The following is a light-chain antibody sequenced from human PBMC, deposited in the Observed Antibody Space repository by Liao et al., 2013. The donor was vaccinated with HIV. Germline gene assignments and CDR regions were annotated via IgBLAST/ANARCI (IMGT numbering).Light chain of an antibody. CDR2: QDD. J-gene: IGLJ3*02. V-gene: IGLV3-1*01. Sequence: SYELTQAPSVSVSPGQTASFTCTGNNLGDKYAFWYQQKPGHSPVLLIYQDDKRPSGIPERFSGSKSGDTATLTISGTQPMDEADYYCQAWDASAGVFGGGTRLTVL. CDR3: QAWDASAGV. CDR1: NLGDKY.